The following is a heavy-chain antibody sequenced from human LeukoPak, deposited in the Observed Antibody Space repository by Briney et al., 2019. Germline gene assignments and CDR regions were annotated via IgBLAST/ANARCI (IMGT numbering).Heavy chain of an antibody. V-gene: IGHV4-59*01. D-gene: IGHD2-2*01. CDR2: IYYSGSS. Sequence: SETLSLTCTVSGGSISNYYWSWIRQPPGKGLEWIGYIYYSGSSNYNPSLKSRVTISVDTSKNQFSLKLSSVTAADTAVYYCARDSRADIWAQGTMVTVSS. J-gene: IGHJ3*02. CDR3: ARDSRADI. CDR1: GGSISNYY.